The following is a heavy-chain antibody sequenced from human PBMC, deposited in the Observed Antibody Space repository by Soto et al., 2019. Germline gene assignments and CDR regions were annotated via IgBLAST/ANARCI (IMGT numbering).Heavy chain of an antibody. D-gene: IGHD4-17*01. V-gene: IGHV4-31*02. CDR2: IYYSGTT. J-gene: IGHJ6*02. CDR3: ARDYGDIPDYYGMDV. Sequence: WTWLRQHPGNGLEWIGYIYYSGTTYYNPSLRSRVTMSVDTSKNQFSLNLSSVTAADTAVYYCARDYGDIPDYYGMDVWGQGTTVTVSS.